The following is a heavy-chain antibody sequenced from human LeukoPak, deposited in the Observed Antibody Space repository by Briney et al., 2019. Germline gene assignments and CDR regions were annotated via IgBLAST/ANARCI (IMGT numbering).Heavy chain of an antibody. CDR1: GFTFSSYS. D-gene: IGHD6-13*01. Sequence: GGSLRLSCAASGFTFSSYSMNWVRQAPGKGLEWVSYISSSSSYIYYADSVKGRFTISRDNAKNTLYLQMNSLRAEDTAVYYCARGVAAAGPYYYYYGMDVWGQGTTVTVSS. CDR2: ISSSSSYI. J-gene: IGHJ6*02. CDR3: ARGVAAAGPYYYYYGMDV. V-gene: IGHV3-21*05.